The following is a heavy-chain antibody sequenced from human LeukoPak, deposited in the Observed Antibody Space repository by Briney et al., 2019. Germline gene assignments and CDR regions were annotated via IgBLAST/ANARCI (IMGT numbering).Heavy chain of an antibody. J-gene: IGHJ3*02. Sequence: SETLSLTCTVSGGSISSYYWSWIRQPPGKGLEWIGYIYYSGSTNYNPSLKGRVTISVDTSKNQFSLKLSSVTAADTAVYYCARGSRGSADDAFDIWGQGTMVTVSS. V-gene: IGHV4-59*01. CDR1: GGSISSYY. CDR3: ARGSRGSADDAFDI. D-gene: IGHD3-10*01. CDR2: IYYSGST.